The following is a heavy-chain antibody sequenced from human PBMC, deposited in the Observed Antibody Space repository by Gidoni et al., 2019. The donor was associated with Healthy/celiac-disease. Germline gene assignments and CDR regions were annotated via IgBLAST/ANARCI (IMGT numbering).Heavy chain of an antibody. J-gene: IGHJ4*02. CDR2: ISYDGSNK. Sequence: QVQLVESGGGVVQPGRSLRLSCAASGFTCSSYGMPCVRQAPGKGLEWVAVISYDGSNKYYADSVKGRFTISRDNSKNTLYLQMNSLRAEDTAVYYCAKSQTRGAFDYWGQGTLVTVSS. CDR3: AKSQTRGAFDY. CDR1: GFTCSSYG. D-gene: IGHD2-2*01. V-gene: IGHV3-30*18.